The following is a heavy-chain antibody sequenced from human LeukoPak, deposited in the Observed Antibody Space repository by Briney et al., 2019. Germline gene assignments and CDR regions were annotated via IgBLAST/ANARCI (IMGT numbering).Heavy chain of an antibody. CDR3: ARAKYDYGFTVNY. Sequence: PSETLSLTCTVPGGSISSSSYYWGWIRQPPGKGLEWIGSIYYSGSTYYNPSLKSRVTISVDTSKNQFSLKLSSVTAADTAVYYCARAKYDYGFTVNYWGQGTLVTVSS. V-gene: IGHV4-39*07. D-gene: IGHD4-17*01. CDR1: GGSISSSSYY. J-gene: IGHJ4*02. CDR2: IYYSGST.